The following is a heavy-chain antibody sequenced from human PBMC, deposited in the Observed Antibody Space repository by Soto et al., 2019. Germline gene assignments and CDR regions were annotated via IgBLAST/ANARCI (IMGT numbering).Heavy chain of an antibody. D-gene: IGHD3-3*01. CDR1: GFTFSSYW. CDR3: ARGTI. Sequence: EVQVVESGGGLVQPGGSLRLSCVVSGFTFSSYWMHWVRQAPGKGLVCVSWSNGDGSRTENADSVKGRFTISRDNAKTMLYLLMSSFGDEDSGVYYCARGTIRGQGTLVPVSS. V-gene: IGHV3-74*01. CDR2: SNGDGSRT. J-gene: IGHJ4*02.